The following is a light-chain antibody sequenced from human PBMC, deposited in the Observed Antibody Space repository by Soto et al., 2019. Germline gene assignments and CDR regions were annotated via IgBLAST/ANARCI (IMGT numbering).Light chain of an antibody. Sequence: EIVLTQSPATLSLSPGERATLSCRASQSVSSYLAWYQQKPGQAPRLLIYDASNRATGIPARFSGSGSGTDSTLTISSLEPEDFAVYYCQQRSKWPITFGQGTRLEIK. V-gene: IGKV3-11*01. CDR1: QSVSSY. J-gene: IGKJ5*01. CDR3: QQRSKWPIT. CDR2: DAS.